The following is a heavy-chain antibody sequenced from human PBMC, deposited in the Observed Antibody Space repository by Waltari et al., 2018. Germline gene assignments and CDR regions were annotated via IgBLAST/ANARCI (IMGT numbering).Heavy chain of an antibody. CDR3: ARQWIDGLLTDYYSPWDS. CDR2: VDYRGNI. D-gene: IGHD3-9*01. V-gene: IGHV4-39*01. J-gene: IGHJ4*02. CDR1: GVPVRSRSYY. Sequence: QLQESGPGLVKPSDTLSLTRTVSGVPVRSRSYYWGWIRQPPGRGLEWIGNVDYRGNIHYNPSLKSRLTMSVDTSENQVSLRLSSVTAADTAVYYCARQWIDGLLTDYYSPWDSWGRGTPVIVSS.